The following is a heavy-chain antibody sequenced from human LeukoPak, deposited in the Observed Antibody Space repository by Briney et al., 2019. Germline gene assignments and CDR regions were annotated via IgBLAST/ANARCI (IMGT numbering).Heavy chain of an antibody. J-gene: IGHJ5*02. CDR3: LRDIYTGTNCYMGQGWCDP. D-gene: IGHD1-1*01. V-gene: IGHV3-74*03. CDR2: INRDGSCS. CDR1: GISFSRHW. Sequence: GGALPHTCAATGISFSRHWLHWLRQAPGKGLVGVAHINRDGSCSPNVDSVKGRFTISSHNAKNTLYQQMNSLKAEDTAVYYGLRDIYTGTNCYMGQGWCDPWGQGTLVTVSS.